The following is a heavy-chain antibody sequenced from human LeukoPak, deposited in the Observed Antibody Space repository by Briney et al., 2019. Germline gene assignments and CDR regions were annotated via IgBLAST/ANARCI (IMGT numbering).Heavy chain of an antibody. CDR2: IYSGGST. J-gene: IGHJ4*02. CDR1: GFTVSSNY. CDR3: ALSGTVGPGYFDY. V-gene: IGHV3-66*01. D-gene: IGHD4-23*01. Sequence: PGGSLRLSCAASGFTVSSNYMSWVRQAPGKGLEWVSVIYSGGSTYYADSVKGRFTISRDNSKNTLYLQMNSLRAEDTAVYYCALSGTVGPGYFDYWGQGTLVTVSS.